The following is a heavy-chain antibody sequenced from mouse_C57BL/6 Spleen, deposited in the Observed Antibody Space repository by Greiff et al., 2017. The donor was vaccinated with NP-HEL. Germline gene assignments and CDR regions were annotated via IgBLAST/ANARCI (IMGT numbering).Heavy chain of an antibody. CDR1: GYTFTSSG. CDR2: IYPRSGNT. J-gene: IGHJ3*01. V-gene: IGHV1-81*01. CDR3: AMVSGRYDGARWFAY. Sequence: VQLQQSGAELARPGASVKLSCKASGYTFTSSGISWVKQRTGQGLEWIGEIYPRSGNTYYNEKFKGKATLTADKSSSTAYMELRSLTSEDSAVYVWAMVSGRYDGARWFAYWGQGTLVTVSA. D-gene: IGHD2-14*01.